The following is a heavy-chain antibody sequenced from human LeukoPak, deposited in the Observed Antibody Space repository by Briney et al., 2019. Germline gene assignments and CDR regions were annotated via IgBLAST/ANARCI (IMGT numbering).Heavy chain of an antibody. J-gene: IGHJ4*02. CDR2: ISISSSTI. CDR3: AREGYCSGSTCPDY. V-gene: IGHV3-48*01. Sequence: GGSLRLSCAVSGFTFSSHNMNWVRQAPGKGLEWVSYISISSSTIYYADSVKGRFTISRDNAKNSLYLQMNSLGAGDTAVYYCAREGYCSGSTCPDYWGQGTLVTVSS. D-gene: IGHD2-15*01. CDR1: GFTFSSHN.